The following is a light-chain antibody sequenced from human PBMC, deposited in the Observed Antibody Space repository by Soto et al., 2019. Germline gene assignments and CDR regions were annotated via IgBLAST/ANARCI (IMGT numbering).Light chain of an antibody. CDR3: QQSFSFPVT. Sequence: DIQMTQSPSSLSASVGDRVTITCRANQTITRYLNWYQQKPGTAPTLLIYAASSLQEGVPSRFRGGGSGTDFTLTISNLQPEDFAAYSCQQSFSFPVTFGQGTKLEIK. CDR1: QTITRY. V-gene: IGKV1-39*01. CDR2: AAS. J-gene: IGKJ2*01.